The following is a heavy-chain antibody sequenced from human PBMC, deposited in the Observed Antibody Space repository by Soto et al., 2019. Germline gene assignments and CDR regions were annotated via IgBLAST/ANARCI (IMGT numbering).Heavy chain of an antibody. D-gene: IGHD4-17*01. CDR1: GGSFSGYY. CDR2: INHSGST. CDR3: ARFYGDYAIHS. Sequence: SETLSLTCAVYGGSFSGYYWSWIRQPPGKGLEWIGEINHSGSTNYNPSLKSRVTISVDTSKNQFSLKLSSVTAADTAVYYCARFYGDYAIHSWGQGTLVTVSS. J-gene: IGHJ5*02. V-gene: IGHV4-34*01.